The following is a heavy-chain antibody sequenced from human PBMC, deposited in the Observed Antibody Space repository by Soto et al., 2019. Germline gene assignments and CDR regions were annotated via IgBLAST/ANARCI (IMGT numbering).Heavy chain of an antibody. J-gene: IGHJ4*02. Sequence: EVQVLESGGGLVQPGRSLRLSCAASGVSFGNFGMNWDRQAPGKGLEWVSGVRSDGDTTYNAESVEGRFTVFRDTSRNIVYVQMNNLRAADTAIYYWATGKGVGATPDGANCWGQGTLVTVSS. CDR1: GVSFGNFG. D-gene: IGHD1-26*01. V-gene: IGHV3-23*01. CDR3: ATGKGVGATPDGANC. CDR2: VRSDGDTT.